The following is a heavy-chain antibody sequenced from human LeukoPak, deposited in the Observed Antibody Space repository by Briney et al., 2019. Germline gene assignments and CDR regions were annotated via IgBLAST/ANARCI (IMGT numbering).Heavy chain of an antibody. J-gene: IGHJ4*02. Sequence: SETLSLTCTVSGGSINNHYWSWIRQPPGKGLEWIGYIYYNGNTNYNSSLRSRVTISVDTSKNQFSLKLSSVTAADTAVYYCARVGGYFDWLLCDYWGQGTLVTVSS. D-gene: IGHD3-9*01. CDR1: GGSINNHY. CDR2: IYYNGNT. CDR3: ARVGGYFDWLLCDY. V-gene: IGHV4-59*11.